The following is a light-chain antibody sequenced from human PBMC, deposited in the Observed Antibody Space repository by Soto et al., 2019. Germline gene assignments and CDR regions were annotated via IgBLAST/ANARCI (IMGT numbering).Light chain of an antibody. CDR3: QQYGSSPRFT. CDR1: QSVSR. CDR2: GAS. V-gene: IGKV3-20*01. J-gene: IGKJ2*01. Sequence: EIVLTQSPGTLSLSPGERATLSCRASQSVSRLAWYQQKPGQAPRLLIYGASSRVTGIPDRFIGSGSGTDFTLTISRLEPEEFAVYYCQQYGSSPRFTFGQGTKLEIK.